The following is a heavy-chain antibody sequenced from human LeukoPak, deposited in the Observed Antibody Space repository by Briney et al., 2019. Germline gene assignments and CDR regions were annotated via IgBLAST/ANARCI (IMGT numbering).Heavy chain of an antibody. Sequence: SETLSLTCTVSGGSISSYYWSWIRQPAGKGLEWIGRIYTSGSTNYNPSLKSRVTMSVDTSKNQFSLKLSSVTAADTAVYYCARGVVGYDILTGSNWFDPWGQGTLVTVSS. CDR3: ARGVVGYDILTGSNWFDP. D-gene: IGHD3-9*01. V-gene: IGHV4-4*07. J-gene: IGHJ5*02. CDR1: GGSISSYY. CDR2: IYTSGST.